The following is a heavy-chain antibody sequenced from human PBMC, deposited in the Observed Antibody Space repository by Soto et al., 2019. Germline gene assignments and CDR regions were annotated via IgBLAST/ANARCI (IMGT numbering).Heavy chain of an antibody. V-gene: IGHV1-69*06. CDR2: IIPIFGTA. CDR1: GGTFSSYA. J-gene: IGHJ6*03. Sequence: SVKVSCKASGGTFSSYAISWVRQAPGQGLEWMGGIIPIFGTANYAQKFQGRVTITADTSTSTAYMELRSLRSDDTAVYYCARVSYSYYYYYMDVWGKGTTVTVSS. CDR3: ARVSYSYYYYYMDV.